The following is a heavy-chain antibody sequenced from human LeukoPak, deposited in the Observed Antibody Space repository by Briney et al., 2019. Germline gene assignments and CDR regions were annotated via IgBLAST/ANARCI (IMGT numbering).Heavy chain of an antibody. CDR2: IFYGGRT. D-gene: IGHD6-6*01. V-gene: IGHV4-39*01. Sequence: SQTLSLTCTVSGGSISSGSYYWGWIRQPPGKGLEWIGIIFYGGRTYYNPSLKSRVTISVDTSQNQFSLKLSSVTAADTAVYYCARYSSSSSFDCWGQGTLVTVSS. CDR1: GGSISSGSYY. J-gene: IGHJ4*02. CDR3: ARYSSSSSFDC.